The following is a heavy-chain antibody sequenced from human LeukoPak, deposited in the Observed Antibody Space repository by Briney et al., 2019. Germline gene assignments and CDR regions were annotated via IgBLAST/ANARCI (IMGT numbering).Heavy chain of an antibody. D-gene: IGHD3-10*01. CDR3: AKSAQDYCGSGSYYYPHYDYFIDV. CDR1: GFTFSNYG. V-gene: IGHV3-33*06. J-gene: IGHJ6*03. Sequence: GGSLRLSCEASGFTFSNYGMQWVRQAPGKGLEWVALIYYDGNNKIYSDSVKDRFTISRDNSKNTLFLQMNSLRAEDSAVYYCAKSAQDYCGSGSYYYPHYDYFIDVWGKGTTVTVSS. CDR2: IYYDGNNK.